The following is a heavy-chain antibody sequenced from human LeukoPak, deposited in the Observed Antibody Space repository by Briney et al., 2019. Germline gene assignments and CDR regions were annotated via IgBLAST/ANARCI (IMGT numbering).Heavy chain of an antibody. J-gene: IGHJ6*03. Sequence: WASVKVSCTASGGTFSSYAISWVRQAPGQGLEWMGGIIPIFGTANYAQKFQGRVTITTDESTSTAYMELSSLRSEDTAVYYCAGGVNDYYYYMDVWGKGTTVTVSS. CDR2: IIPIFGTA. CDR3: AGGVNDYYYYMDV. CDR1: GGTFSSYA. V-gene: IGHV1-69*05.